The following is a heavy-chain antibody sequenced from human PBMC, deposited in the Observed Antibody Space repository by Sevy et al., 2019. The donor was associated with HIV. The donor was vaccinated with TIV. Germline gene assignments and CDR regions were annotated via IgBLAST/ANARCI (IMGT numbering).Heavy chain of an antibody. D-gene: IGHD1-26*01. J-gene: IGHJ6*02. CDR1: GFSFSYYG. Sequence: GESLKISCTGSGFSFSYYGIHWVRQAPGKGLDWVALISHDGINEYYVDSVKGRFTISRDNSKNTVYLEMNRLRNEDTAIYFCANAYSGSYSHSYLYALDVWGQGTTVTVSS. CDR2: ISHDGINE. V-gene: IGHV3-30*18. CDR3: ANAYSGSYSHSYLYALDV.